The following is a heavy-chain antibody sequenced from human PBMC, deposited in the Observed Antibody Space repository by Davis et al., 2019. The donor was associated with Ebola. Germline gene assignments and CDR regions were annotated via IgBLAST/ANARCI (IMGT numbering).Heavy chain of an antibody. CDR1: GGSLSGYY. CDR2: IKHTGST. CDR3: AGGWIFGVVTSYYYAMDV. J-gene: IGHJ6*02. V-gene: IGHV4-34*01. D-gene: IGHD3-3*01. Sequence: PSETLSLTCAVYGGSLSGYYWNWIRQPPGKGLEWIGEIKHTGSTNYNPSLKSRVTISVDTSKNQFSLKLNSVTAADTAVYFCAGGWIFGVVTSYYYAMDVWGQGNTVTVSS.